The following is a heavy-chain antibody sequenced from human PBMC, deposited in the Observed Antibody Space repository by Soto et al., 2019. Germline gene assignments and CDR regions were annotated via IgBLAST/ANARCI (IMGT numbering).Heavy chain of an antibody. Sequence: GGTLRLSCAASGFTFYNYTMNWFRNSPGKGLEWVSTMSSSSSYIYYTDALRGRFTISRDNAKNSLHLQMNSLRAEDTAVYYCTRDASRDSSARGWFDPWGPGTMVTVSS. CDR2: MSSSSSYI. CDR1: GFTFYNYT. V-gene: IGHV3-21*01. J-gene: IGHJ5*02. D-gene: IGHD6-13*01. CDR3: TRDASRDSSARGWFDP.